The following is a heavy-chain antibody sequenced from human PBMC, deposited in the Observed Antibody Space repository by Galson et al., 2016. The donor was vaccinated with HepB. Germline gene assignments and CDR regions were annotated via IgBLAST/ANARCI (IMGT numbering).Heavy chain of an antibody. V-gene: IGHV3-23*01. CDR2: ISGSGGST. CDR3: ARDEDDPSYTIDF. CDR1: GFPFSTYG. Sequence: SLRLSCAASGFPFSTYGMSWVRQAPGKGLEWVSAISGSGGSTYYADSVKGRFTIARDNSENTLYLQMHSLRAEDTAVYYCARDEDDPSYTIDFWGQGTLVSVSS. D-gene: IGHD3-10*01. J-gene: IGHJ4*02.